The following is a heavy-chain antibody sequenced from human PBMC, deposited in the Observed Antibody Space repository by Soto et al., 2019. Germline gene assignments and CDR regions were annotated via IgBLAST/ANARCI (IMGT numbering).Heavy chain of an antibody. CDR3: TPDSPITIFGVVILGY. CDR2: IRSKAYGGTT. D-gene: IGHD3-3*01. CDR1: GFTFGDYA. V-gene: IGHV3-49*03. J-gene: IGHJ4*02. Sequence: GESLKISCTASGFTFGDYAMSWFRQAPGKGLEWVGFIRSKAYGGTTEYAASVKGRFTISRDDSKSIAYLQMNSLKTEDTAVYYCTPDSPITIFGVVILGYWGQGTLVTVSS.